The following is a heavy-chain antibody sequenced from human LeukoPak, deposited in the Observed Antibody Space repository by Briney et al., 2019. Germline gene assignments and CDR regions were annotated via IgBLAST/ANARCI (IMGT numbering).Heavy chain of an antibody. CDR2: INPNSGGT. V-gene: IGHV1-2*02. CDR1: GYTFTGYY. CDR3: ARVVAAAGRGVGTNDY. D-gene: IGHD6-13*01. J-gene: IGHJ4*02. Sequence: ASVKVSCKASGYTFTGYYMHWVRQAPGQGLEWMGWINPNSGGTNYAQKFQGRVTMTRDTSISTAYMELSRLRSDDTAVYYCARVVAAAGRGVGTNDYWGQGTLVTVSS.